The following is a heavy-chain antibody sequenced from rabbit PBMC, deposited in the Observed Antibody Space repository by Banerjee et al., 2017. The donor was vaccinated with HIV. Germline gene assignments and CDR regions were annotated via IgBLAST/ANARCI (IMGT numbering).Heavy chain of an antibody. D-gene: IGHD7-1*01. Sequence: QQQLEESGGGLVQPEGSLTLTCKASGFDFSSYGVSWVRQAPGKGLEWIACIYAGTTYYASWAKGLFTASKTSSTTVDLKMTSLTAADTAPYFCARRGYVGYVGLGLWGPGTLVTVS. J-gene: IGHJ4*01. CDR2: IYAGTT. CDR3: ARRGYVGYVGLGL. V-gene: IGHV1S45*01. CDR1: GFDFSSYG.